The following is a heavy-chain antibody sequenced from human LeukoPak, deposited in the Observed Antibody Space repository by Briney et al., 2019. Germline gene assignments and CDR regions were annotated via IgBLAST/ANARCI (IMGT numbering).Heavy chain of an antibody. CDR1: GLTLSDYH. V-gene: IGHV3-30*02. CDR3: AKDPPEGDYTLFFDP. CDR2: IQYDGSMK. J-gene: IGHJ5*02. D-gene: IGHD4-11*01. Sequence: PGGSLRLSCTASGLTLSDYHVHWIRQAPGKGLEWLAFIQYDGSMKYYADSVKGQFTVSRDNFKNTVHLQMNSLRDEDTAIYYCAKDPPEGDYTLFFDPWGQGTRVTVSS.